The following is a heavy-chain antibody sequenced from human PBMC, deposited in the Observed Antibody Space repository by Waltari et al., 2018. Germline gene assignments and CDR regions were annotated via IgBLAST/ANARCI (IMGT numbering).Heavy chain of an antibody. V-gene: IGHV4-38-2*01. CDR2: IYHSGGT. J-gene: IGHJ4*02. Sequence: QVQLQESGPGLVKPSETLSLTCAVSGYSISSGYYWGWIRQPPGKGLEWIGSIYHSGGTYHNPSLKSRVTISVDTSKNQFSLKLSSVTAADTAVYYCARSFGVVIIPIGYWGQGTLVTVSS. CDR1: GYSISSGYY. D-gene: IGHD3-3*01. CDR3: ARSFGVVIIPIGY.